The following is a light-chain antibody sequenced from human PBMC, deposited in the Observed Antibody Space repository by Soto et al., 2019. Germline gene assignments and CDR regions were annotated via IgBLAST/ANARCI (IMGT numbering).Light chain of an antibody. Sequence: EVVLTQSPGTLSLSPGERATLSCRTSQTISSSYLGWYQQKPGQATRLLIYGASSRATGIPDRFSGSGSGTDFTLTISRLEAEDFAVYYCQQYTYSPWTFGQGTKVEIK. CDR3: QQYTYSPWT. V-gene: IGKV3-20*01. J-gene: IGKJ1*01. CDR2: GAS. CDR1: QTISSSY.